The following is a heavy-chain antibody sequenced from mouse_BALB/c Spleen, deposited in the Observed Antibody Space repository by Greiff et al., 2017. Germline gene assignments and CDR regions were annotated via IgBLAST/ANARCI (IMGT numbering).Heavy chain of an antibody. CDR2: IDPANGNT. CDR3: ASPITTVVAPFDY. CDR1: GFNIKDTY. Sequence: VQLQQSGAELVKPGASVKLSCTASGFNIKDTYMHWVKQRPEQGLEWIGRIDPANGNTKYDPKFQGKATITADTSSNTAYLQLSSLTSEDTAVYYCASPITTVVAPFDYWGQGTTLTVSS. D-gene: IGHD1-1*01. J-gene: IGHJ2*01. V-gene: IGHV14-3*02.